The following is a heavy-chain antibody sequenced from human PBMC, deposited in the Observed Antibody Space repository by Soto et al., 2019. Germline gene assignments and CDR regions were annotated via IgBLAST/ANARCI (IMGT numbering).Heavy chain of an antibody. CDR1: GGSISSYY. D-gene: IGHD6-19*01. CDR3: ARVGGSGWTYYYYGMDV. V-gene: IGHV4-59*01. Sequence: PSETLSLTCTVSGGSISSYYWSWIRQPPGKGLEWIGYIYYSGSTNYNPSLKSRVTISVDTPKNQFSLKLSSVTAADTAVYYCARVGGSGWTYYYYGMDVWGQGTTVTVSS. CDR2: IYYSGST. J-gene: IGHJ6*02.